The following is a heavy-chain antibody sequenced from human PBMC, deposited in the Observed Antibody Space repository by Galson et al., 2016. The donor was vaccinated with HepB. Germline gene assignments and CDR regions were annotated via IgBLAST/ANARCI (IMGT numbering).Heavy chain of an antibody. J-gene: IGHJ6*02. D-gene: IGHD3-10*01. CDR3: ARGDTVTRGDTADDYYYEMAV. Sequence: SVKVSCKAFGGTFNMYSVSWVRQAPGQGLEWVGGFIPTFHATNFVQKFQGRVTLTVDESMTTTYMHLSSLKHEDSAVYYCARGDTVTRGDTADDYYYEMAVWGQGTNVTVFS. CDR1: GGTFNMYS. V-gene: IGHV1-69*13. CDR2: FIPTFHAT.